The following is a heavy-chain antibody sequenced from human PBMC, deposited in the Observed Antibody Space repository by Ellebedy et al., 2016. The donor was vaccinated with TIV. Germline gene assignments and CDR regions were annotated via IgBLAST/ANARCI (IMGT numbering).Heavy chain of an antibody. Sequence: AASVKVSCKVSGYTLTELSMHWVRQAPGKGLEWMGGFDPEDGETIYAQKFQGRVTMTEDTSTDTAYMELSSLRSEDTAVYYCATDYGSGSYEYNWFDPWGQGTLVTVSS. J-gene: IGHJ5*02. V-gene: IGHV1-24*01. CDR3: ATDYGSGSYEYNWFDP. CDR2: FDPEDGET. CDR1: GYTLTELS. D-gene: IGHD3-10*01.